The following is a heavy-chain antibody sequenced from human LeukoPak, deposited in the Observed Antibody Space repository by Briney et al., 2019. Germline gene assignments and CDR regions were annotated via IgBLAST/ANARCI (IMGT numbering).Heavy chain of an antibody. V-gene: IGHV4-39*01. D-gene: IGHD6-19*01. J-gene: IGHJ4*02. Sequence: SETLSLTCTVSGGSISSYYWGWIRQPPGKGLEWIGSIYYSGSTYYNPSPKSRVTISVDTSKNQFSLKLSSVTAADTAVYYCASGSSGWYGYWGQGTLVTVSS. CDR1: GGSISSYY. CDR2: IYYSGST. CDR3: ASGSSGWYGY.